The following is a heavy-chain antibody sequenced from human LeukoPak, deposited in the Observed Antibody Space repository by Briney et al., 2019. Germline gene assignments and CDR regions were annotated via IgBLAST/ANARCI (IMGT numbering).Heavy chain of an antibody. CDR2: IKGGGGDP. CDR1: GFTFSTYA. J-gene: IGHJ4*02. CDR3: ARGGHDFNPFYW. D-gene: IGHD2-21*02. V-gene: IGHV3-23*01. Sequence: GGSLRLSCAASGFTFSTYAMGWVRQAPGKGLEWVSSIKGGGGDPFYADSVKGRFTISRDNSKSTLFLQLNSLRAEDSAVYYCARGGHDFNPFYWWGQGTLVTVPS.